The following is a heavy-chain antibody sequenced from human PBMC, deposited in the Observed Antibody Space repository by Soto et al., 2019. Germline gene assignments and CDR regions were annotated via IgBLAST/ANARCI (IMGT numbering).Heavy chain of an antibody. V-gene: IGHV1-69*13. CDR3: ATSIPRSGYPHYFDY. CDR1: GGTFSSYA. Sequence: SVKVSCKASGGTFSSYAISWVRQAPGQGLEWMGGIIPIFGTANYAQKFQGRVTITADESTSTAYMELSSLRSEDTAVYYCATSIPRSGYPHYFDYWGQGTLVTVSS. CDR2: IIPIFGTA. D-gene: IGHD3-22*01. J-gene: IGHJ4*02.